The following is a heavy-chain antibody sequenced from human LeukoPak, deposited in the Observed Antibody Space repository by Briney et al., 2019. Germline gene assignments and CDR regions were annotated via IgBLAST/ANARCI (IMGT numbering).Heavy chain of an antibody. Sequence: GGSLRLSCAASGITFSSYAMSWVRQAPGKGLVWVSRINGDGSSTTYADSVRGRFTISRDDAKNTLYLEMNSLRAEDTVVYYCAREWHDAFDIWGQGTMVTVSS. CDR1: GITFSSYA. V-gene: IGHV3-74*01. J-gene: IGHJ3*02. CDR3: AREWHDAFDI. CDR2: INGDGSST. D-gene: IGHD5-24*01.